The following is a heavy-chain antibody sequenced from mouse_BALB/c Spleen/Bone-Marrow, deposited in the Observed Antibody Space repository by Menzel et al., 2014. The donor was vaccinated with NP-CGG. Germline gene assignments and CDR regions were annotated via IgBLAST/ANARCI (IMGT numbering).Heavy chain of an antibody. J-gene: IGHJ3*01. Sequence: EVQLQQSGPGLVKPSQSLSLTCTVTGYSITSDSAWNWIRQFPGNKLEWMAYISHSGSTTYNPSLKSRISITRDTSKNQFFLQLNSVTTEDTATYYCARRGYYGTFLFAYWGQGTLVTVSA. D-gene: IGHD2-1*01. CDR1: GYSITSDSA. CDR3: ARRGYYGTFLFAY. V-gene: IGHV3-2*02. CDR2: ISHSGST.